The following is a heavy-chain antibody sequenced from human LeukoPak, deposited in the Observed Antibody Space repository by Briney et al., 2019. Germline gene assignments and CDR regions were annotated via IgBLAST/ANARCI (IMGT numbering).Heavy chain of an antibody. CDR1: GYTFTSYA. CDR2: INTNTGNP. V-gene: IGHV7-4-1*02. CDR3: ARDIPPHQYSGYDLPGNYYGMDV. Sequence: ASVKVSCKASGYTFTSYAMNWVRQAPGQGLEWMGWINTNTGNPTYAQGFTGRFVFSLDTSVSTAYLQISSLKAEDTAVYYCARDIPPHQYSGYDLPGNYYGMDVWGQGTTVTVSS. J-gene: IGHJ6*02. D-gene: IGHD5-12*01.